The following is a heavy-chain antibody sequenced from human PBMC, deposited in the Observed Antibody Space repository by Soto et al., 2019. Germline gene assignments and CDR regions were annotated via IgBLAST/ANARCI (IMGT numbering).Heavy chain of an antibody. CDR3: ATQYGSGSHPTSYYYYYGMDV. CDR2: FDPEDGET. D-gene: IGHD3-10*01. V-gene: IGHV1-24*01. Sequence: GASVKVSCKVSGYTLTELSMHWVRQAPGKGLEWMGGFDPEDGETIYAQKFQGRVTMTEDTSTDTAYMELSSLRSEDTAVYYCATQYGSGSHPTSYYYYYGMDVWGQGTTVTVSS. CDR1: GYTLTELS. J-gene: IGHJ6*02.